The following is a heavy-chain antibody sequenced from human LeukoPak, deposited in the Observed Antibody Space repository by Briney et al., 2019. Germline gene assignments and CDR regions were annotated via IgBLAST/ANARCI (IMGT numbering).Heavy chain of an antibody. V-gene: IGHV3-7*01. D-gene: IGHD2-2*01. Sequence: GGSLRLSCAASGFSFSDDWMCWVREAPGKGLQWVANINQDGSKKYYADSLKGRFTISRDNAKNSLYLQMSSLRAEDTAVYYCARDHAYRADYWGQGTLVAVSS. J-gene: IGHJ4*02. CDR3: ARDHAYRADY. CDR1: GFSFSDDW. CDR2: INQDGSKK.